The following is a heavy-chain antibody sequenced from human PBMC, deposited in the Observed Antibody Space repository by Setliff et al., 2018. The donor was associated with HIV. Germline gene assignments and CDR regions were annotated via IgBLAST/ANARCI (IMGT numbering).Heavy chain of an antibody. Sequence: ASVKVSCKASGYNFINYGISWVRQAPGQGLEWMGWISVFDGDTTYAQNLQGRFTMTSDTSTTTAYMELRNLRSDDTAVYYCARDGEIGPDFWGQGTLVTVSS. CDR3: ARDGEIGPDF. CDR2: ISVFDGDT. J-gene: IGHJ4*02. CDR1: GYNFINYG. D-gene: IGHD3-3*01. V-gene: IGHV1-18*01.